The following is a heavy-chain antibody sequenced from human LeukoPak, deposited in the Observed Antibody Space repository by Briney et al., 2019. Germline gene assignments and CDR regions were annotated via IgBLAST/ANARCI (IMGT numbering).Heavy chain of an antibody. D-gene: IGHD2-21*02. CDR1: GGSISSSGHY. CDR3: ARQAYCGGDCYTVDS. Sequence: PSETLSLTCTVSGGSISSSGHYWGWIRQPPGKGLDWIGSIYYRGSTNYNPSLMSRVTISVDTSNNQFSLKLSAVTAADTAVYYCARQAYCGGDCYTVDSWGQGTLVTVS. CDR2: IYYRGST. J-gene: IGHJ4*02. V-gene: IGHV4-61*05.